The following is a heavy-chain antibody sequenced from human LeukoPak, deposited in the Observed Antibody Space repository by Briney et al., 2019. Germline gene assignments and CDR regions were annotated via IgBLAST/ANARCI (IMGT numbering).Heavy chain of an antibody. V-gene: IGHV3-7*03. D-gene: IGHD6-19*01. J-gene: IGHJ4*02. CDR2: IKQDGSEK. CDR1: GFTFSSYW. Sequence: GSLRLSCAASGFTFSSYWMSWVRQAPGKGLEWVANIKQDGSEKYYVDSVKGRFTISRDNSKNTLYLQMNSLRAEDTAVYYCAKDFGGWTPYYFDYWGQGTLVTVSS. CDR3: AKDFGGWTPYYFDY.